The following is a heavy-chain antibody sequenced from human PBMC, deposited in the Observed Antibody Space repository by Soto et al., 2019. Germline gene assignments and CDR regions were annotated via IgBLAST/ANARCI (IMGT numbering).Heavy chain of an antibody. Sequence: QVQLVQSGAEVKKPGSSVKVSCKASGGTFSSYSINWVPQAPGQGLEWMGGIIPFFGTANYAQKFQGRVTITADESTSTAYMELSSLRSEDTAVYYCARDGGRHSGGIDYWGQGSLVTVSS. J-gene: IGHJ4*02. CDR3: ARDGGRHSGGIDY. CDR1: GGTFSSYS. D-gene: IGHD1-26*01. CDR2: IIPFFGTA. V-gene: IGHV1-69*01.